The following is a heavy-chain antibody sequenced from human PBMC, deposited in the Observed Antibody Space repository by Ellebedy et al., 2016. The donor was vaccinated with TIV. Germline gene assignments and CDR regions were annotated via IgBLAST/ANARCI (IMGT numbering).Heavy chain of an antibody. J-gene: IGHJ2*01. CDR3: ARDNVHVKPSIGYWYFDL. Sequence: MPSETLSLTCTVSGGSISSYYWSWIRHPPGKGLEWIGYTSYSGSTNYNPSLKSRVTISVDTSKNQFSLKLSSVTAADTAVYYCARDNVHVKPSIGYWYFDLWGRGTLVTVSS. D-gene: IGHD3-3*02. V-gene: IGHV4-59*01. CDR1: GGSISSYY. CDR2: TSYSGST.